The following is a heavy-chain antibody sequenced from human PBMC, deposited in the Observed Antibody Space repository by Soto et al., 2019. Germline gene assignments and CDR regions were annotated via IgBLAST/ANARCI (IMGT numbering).Heavy chain of an antibody. J-gene: IGHJ5*02. Sequence: TSETLSLTCTVSGGSISSGGYYWSWIRQHPGKGLEWIGYIYYSGSTYYNPSLKSRVTISVDTSKNQFSLKLSSVTAADTAVYYCARDQAVPVAIMGTGFDPWGKGTLVPVSS. V-gene: IGHV4-31*03. D-gene: IGHD2-2*01. CDR2: IYYSGST. CDR1: GGSISSGGYY. CDR3: ARDQAVPVAIMGTGFDP.